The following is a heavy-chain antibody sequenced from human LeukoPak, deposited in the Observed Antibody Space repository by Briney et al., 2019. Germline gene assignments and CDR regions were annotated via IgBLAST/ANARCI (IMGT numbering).Heavy chain of an antibody. D-gene: IGHD2-21*01. V-gene: IGHV1-18*01. CDR1: GYTFTSYG. Sequence: ASVKVSCKASGYTFTSYGISWVRQAPGQGLEWMGWISAYNGHTIYAQKFQDRVTMTTDASTTTAYMELRSLRSDDTAVYYCARDTAVAYYGMDVWGQGTTVTVSS. CDR3: ARDTAVAYYGMDV. CDR2: ISAYNGHT. J-gene: IGHJ6*02.